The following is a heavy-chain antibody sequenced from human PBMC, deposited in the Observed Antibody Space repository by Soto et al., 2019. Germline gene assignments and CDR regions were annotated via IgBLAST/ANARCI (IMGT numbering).Heavy chain of an antibody. J-gene: IGHJ6*02. CDR1: GFTFSSYG. Sequence: GGSLRLSCAASGFTFSSYGMHWVRQAPGKGLEWVAVIWYDGSNKYYADSVKGRFTISRDNSKNTLYLQMNSLRAEDTAVYYCARDYYDDGSGYYSPRGMDVWGQGTTVTVSS. CDR3: ARDYYDDGSGYYSPRGMDV. V-gene: IGHV3-33*01. D-gene: IGHD3-22*01. CDR2: IWYDGSNK.